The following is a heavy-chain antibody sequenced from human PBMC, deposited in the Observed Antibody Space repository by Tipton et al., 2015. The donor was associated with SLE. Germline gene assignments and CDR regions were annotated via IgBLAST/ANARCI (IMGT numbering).Heavy chain of an antibody. CDR1: GGSISSSSYY. CDR2: IYYSGST. D-gene: IGHD3-3*01. Sequence: TLSLTCTVSGGSISSSSYYWGWIRQPPGKGLEWIGSIYYSGSTYYNPSLKSRVTISVDTSKNQFSLKMNSVTAADTAVYYCVRDRGYDFWSGPAYFDYWGQGTLVTVSS. V-gene: IGHV4-39*07. J-gene: IGHJ4*02. CDR3: VRDRGYDFWSGPAYFDY.